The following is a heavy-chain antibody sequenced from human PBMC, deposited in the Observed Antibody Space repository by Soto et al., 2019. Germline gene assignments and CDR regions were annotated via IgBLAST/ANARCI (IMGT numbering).Heavy chain of an antibody. CDR1: GYTFTSYG. CDR3: ARTDSRPQDFDY. CDR2: INPYNGNT. Sequence: QVQLVQSGAEVKKPGASVKVSCKASGYTFTSYGITWVRQAPGQGLEWMGWINPYNGNTNYAQKLQGRVTMTTYTSPSTAYMELRSLRSDDTAVYYCARTDSRPQDFDYWGQGTLVSVSS. D-gene: IGHD6-13*01. J-gene: IGHJ4*02. V-gene: IGHV1-18*01.